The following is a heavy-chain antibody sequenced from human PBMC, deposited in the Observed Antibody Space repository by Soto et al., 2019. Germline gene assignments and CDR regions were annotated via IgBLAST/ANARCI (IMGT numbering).Heavy chain of an antibody. CDR1: GFTFSSYS. D-gene: IGHD5-18*01. V-gene: IGHV3-48*02. CDR3: ARDRRNTAMVFYYYYYGMDV. CDR2: ISSSSSTI. J-gene: IGHJ6*02. Sequence: GGSLRLSCASSGFTFSSYSMNLVRQAPGKGLEWVSYISSSSSTIYYADSVKGRFTISRDNAKNSLYLQMNSLRDEDTAVYYYARDRRNTAMVFYYYYYGMDVWGQGTTVTVSS.